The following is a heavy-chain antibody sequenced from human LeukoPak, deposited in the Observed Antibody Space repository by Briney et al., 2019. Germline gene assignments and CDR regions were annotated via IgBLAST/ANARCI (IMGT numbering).Heavy chain of an antibody. V-gene: IGHV3-30*18. CDR2: ISYDGSNK. CDR3: AKDLRGYSSSWYEDY. D-gene: IGHD6-13*01. CDR1: GFTFSSYG. J-gene: IGHJ4*02. Sequence: GGSLRPSCAASGFTFSSYGMHWVRQAPGKGLEWVAVISYDGSNKYYSDSVKGQFTISRDNSKNTLYLQMNSLRAEDTAVYYCAKDLRGYSSSWYEDYWGQGTLVTVSS.